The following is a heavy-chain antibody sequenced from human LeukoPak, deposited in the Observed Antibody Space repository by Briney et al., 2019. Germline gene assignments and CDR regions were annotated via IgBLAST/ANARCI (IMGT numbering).Heavy chain of an antibody. CDR1: GFTFDDYA. D-gene: IGHD5-18*01. V-gene: IGHV3-9*01. CDR2: ISWNSGSI. Sequence: PGGSLRLSCAASGFTFDDYAMHWVRQAPGKGLEWVSGISWNSGSIGYADSVTGRFTISRDNAKNSLYLQMNSLRAEDTALYYCAKGPQRGCSYVGHFDYWGQGTLVTVSS. J-gene: IGHJ4*02. CDR3: AKGPQRGCSYVGHFDY.